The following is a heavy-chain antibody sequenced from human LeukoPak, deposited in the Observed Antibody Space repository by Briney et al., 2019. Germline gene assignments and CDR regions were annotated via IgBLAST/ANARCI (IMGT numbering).Heavy chain of an antibody. V-gene: IGHV1-2*06. CDR2: INPNSGDP. J-gene: IGHJ4*02. CDR3: GRRAYCGGDCYSDY. Sequence: GASVKVSCKASGYTFTDSYIHWVRQAPGQGLEWMGRINPNSGDPNYPQNFQGRVTMTRDTSISTAYLQWSSLKASDTAMYYCGRRAYCGGDCYSDYWGQGTPVTVSS. D-gene: IGHD2-21*02. CDR1: GYTFTDSY.